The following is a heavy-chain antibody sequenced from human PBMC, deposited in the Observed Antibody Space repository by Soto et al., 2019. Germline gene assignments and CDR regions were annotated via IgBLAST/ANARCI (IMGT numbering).Heavy chain of an antibody. CDR1: GFTFSSYS. CDR3: ARARSYYDFWSGYYIEYYFDY. D-gene: IGHD3-3*01. J-gene: IGHJ4*02. V-gene: IGHV3-21*01. CDR2: ISSSSSYI. Sequence: GGSLRLSCAASGFTFSSYSMNWVRQAPGKGLEWVSSISSSSSYIYYADSVKGRFTISRDNAKNSLYLQMNSLRAEDTAVYYCARARSYYDFWSGYYIEYYFDYWGQGTLVTVSS.